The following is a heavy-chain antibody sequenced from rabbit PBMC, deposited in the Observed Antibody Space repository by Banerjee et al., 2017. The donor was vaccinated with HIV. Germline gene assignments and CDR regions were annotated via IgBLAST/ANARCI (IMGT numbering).Heavy chain of an antibody. CDR2: IYAGSGSA. CDR3: ARDSGGYAGYGHGDDAFDP. CDR1: GFDFSSNA. J-gene: IGHJ2*01. V-gene: IGHV1S45*01. Sequence: QEQLEESGGDLVQPEGSLTLTCKASGFDFSSNAMCWVRQAPGKGLEWIGCIYAGSGSADYASWAKGRFTSSKISSTTATRQMTSLTAADTATYFCARDSGGYAGYGHGDDAFDPWGPGTLVTVS. D-gene: IGHD7-1*01.